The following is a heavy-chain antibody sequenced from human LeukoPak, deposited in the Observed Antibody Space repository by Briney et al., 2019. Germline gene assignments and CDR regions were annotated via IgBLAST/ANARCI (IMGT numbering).Heavy chain of an antibody. CDR2: VYYSGTT. Sequence: PSETLSLTCTVSGGSISSYYWSWIRQPPGKGLEWIGFVYYSGTTNYNPSLKSRVTISVDTSKNQFSLKLSSVTAADTAVYYCARGVVIAPQTFDYWGQGTLVTVSS. CDR3: ARGVVIAPQTFDY. D-gene: IGHD2-21*01. CDR1: GGSISSYY. V-gene: IGHV4-59*01. J-gene: IGHJ4*02.